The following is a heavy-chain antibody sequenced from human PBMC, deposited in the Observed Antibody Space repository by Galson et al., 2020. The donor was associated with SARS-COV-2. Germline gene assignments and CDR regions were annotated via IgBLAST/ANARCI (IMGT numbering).Heavy chain of an antibody. J-gene: IGHJ5*02. CDR3: ARVVCAGDCYPFDR. V-gene: IGHV4-59*01. Sequence: SQTLSLTCSVSGGSISSFFWSWIRQPPGKGLEWVGYMYHSGNTKYNPSLKSRGTISVDTSKNQFSLKLSSVTAADTAVYYCARVVCAGDCYPFDRWGQGILVTVSS. CDR2: MYHSGNT. CDR1: GGSISSFF. D-gene: IGHD2-21*02.